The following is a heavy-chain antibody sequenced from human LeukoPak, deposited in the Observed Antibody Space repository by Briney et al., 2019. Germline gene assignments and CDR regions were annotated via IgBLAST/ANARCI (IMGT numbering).Heavy chain of an antibody. V-gene: IGHV1-69*05. D-gene: IGHD2-2*01. CDR2: NIPIFGTA. CDR1: GGTFSSYA. J-gene: IGHJ5*02. Sequence: ASVKVSCKASGGTFSSYAISWVRQAPGQGLEWMGGNIPIFGTANYAQKFQGRVTITTDESTSTAYMELSSLRSEDTAVYYCARGAPTRYCSSTSCFTGNWFDPWGQGTLVTVSS. CDR3: ARGAPTRYCSSTSCFTGNWFDP.